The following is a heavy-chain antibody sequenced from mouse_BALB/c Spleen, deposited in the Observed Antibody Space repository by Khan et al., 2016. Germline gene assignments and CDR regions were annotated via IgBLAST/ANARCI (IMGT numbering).Heavy chain of an antibody. V-gene: IGHV9-3-1*01. CDR1: GYTFTNYG. Sequence: QIQLVQSGPELKKPGETVKISCKASGYTFTNYGMNWVKQAPGKGLKWMGWINTYTGETTYADDFKGRFAFSLETSASTAYLQINNLKNEDTATYYCARGRPDYYAMDYWGQGTSVTVSS. CDR2: INTYTGET. CDR3: ARGRPDYYAMDY. J-gene: IGHJ4*01.